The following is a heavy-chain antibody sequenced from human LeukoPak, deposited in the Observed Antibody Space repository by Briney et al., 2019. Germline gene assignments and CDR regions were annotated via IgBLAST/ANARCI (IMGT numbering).Heavy chain of an antibody. J-gene: IGHJ6*03. Sequence: GSSVKVSCKASGGTFSSYAISWVRQAPGQGPEWMGGIIPIFGTANYAQKFQGRVTITTDESTSTAYMELSSLRSEDTAVYYCARGVKDIVVVPAGYYYYMDVWGKGTTVTVSS. V-gene: IGHV1-69*05. CDR3: ARGVKDIVVVPAGYYYYMDV. CDR2: IIPIFGTA. D-gene: IGHD2-2*01. CDR1: GGTFSSYA.